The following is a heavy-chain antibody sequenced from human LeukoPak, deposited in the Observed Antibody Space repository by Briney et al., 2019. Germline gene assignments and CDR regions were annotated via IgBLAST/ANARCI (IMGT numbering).Heavy chain of an antibody. Sequence: GASVKVSCKASGYIFTSYGISWLRQAPGQGLEWMGWISAYNGNTNYAQKLQGRVTLTTDTSTSTAYMELRSLRSDDTAVYYCARGIEYSSSSLFDYWGQGTLVTVSS. CDR1: GYIFTSYG. D-gene: IGHD6-6*01. CDR3: ARGIEYSSSSLFDY. CDR2: ISAYNGNT. J-gene: IGHJ4*02. V-gene: IGHV1-18*01.